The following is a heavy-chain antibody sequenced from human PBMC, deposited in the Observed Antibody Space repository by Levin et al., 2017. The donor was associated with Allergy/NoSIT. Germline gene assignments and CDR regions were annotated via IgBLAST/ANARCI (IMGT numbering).Heavy chain of an antibody. J-gene: IGHJ4*02. CDR2: ISSGGAT. CDR3: ASQEGGDFLVLDY. Sequence: GGSLRLSCAASTFTFSSYAMNWVRQAPGKGLEWVSVISSGGATLYADSVKGRFTISRDNSKNTLYLQMRSLRAEDTAVYYCASQEGGDFLVLDYWGQGTQVTVSS. CDR1: TFTFSSYA. D-gene: IGHD2/OR15-2a*01. V-gene: IGHV3-23*01.